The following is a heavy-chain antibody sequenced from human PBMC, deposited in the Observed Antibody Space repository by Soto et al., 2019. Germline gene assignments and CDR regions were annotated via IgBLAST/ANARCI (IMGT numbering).Heavy chain of an antibody. Sequence: PGGSLRLSCAASGFTFSSYAMSWVRQAPGKGLEWVSAISGSGGSTYYADSVKGRFTISRDNSKNTLYLQMNSLRAEDTAVYYWAKLSGRAGLWNYDSADYWGQGTLVTVSS. CDR3: AKLSGRAGLWNYDSADY. J-gene: IGHJ4*02. CDR2: ISGSGGST. V-gene: IGHV3-23*01. CDR1: GFTFSSYA. D-gene: IGHD1-7*01.